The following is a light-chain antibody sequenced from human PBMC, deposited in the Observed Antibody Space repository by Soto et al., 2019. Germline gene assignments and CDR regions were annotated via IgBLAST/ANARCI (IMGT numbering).Light chain of an antibody. Sequence: DIQMTQSPSTLSGSVGDRVIITCRASQSVSSDLNWYQQKAGKPPKLLIFAASSLQSGVPSRFSGSGSGTHFTLTISNLQPEDFATYYCQHIYSIPITFGQGTRLEIK. CDR3: QHIYSIPIT. CDR2: AAS. J-gene: IGKJ5*01. V-gene: IGKV1-39*01. CDR1: QSVSSD.